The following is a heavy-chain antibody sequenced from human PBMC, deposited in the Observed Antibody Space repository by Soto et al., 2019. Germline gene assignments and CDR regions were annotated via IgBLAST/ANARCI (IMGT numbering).Heavy chain of an antibody. V-gene: IGHV1-3*01. CDR3: AREGYGFWSGYSYYYYGMDV. D-gene: IGHD3-3*01. J-gene: IGHJ6*02. CDR1: GYYFSNNV. Sequence: ASVKVSCKASGYYFSNNVMHWVRQAPGQRLEWVGRINAGNGNTKYSQKFQGRVTITRDTSATTLYMELSRLRSDDTAVYYCAREGYGFWSGYSYYYYGMDVWGQGTTVTVSS. CDR2: INAGNGNT.